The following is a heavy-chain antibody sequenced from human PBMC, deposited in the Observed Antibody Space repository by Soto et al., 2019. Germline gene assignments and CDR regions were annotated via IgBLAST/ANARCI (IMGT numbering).Heavy chain of an antibody. Sequence: EVQLVESGGGLVKPGRSLRLSCTASGFTFGDYAMSWFRQAPGTVLEWVGFIRSEAYGGTTEYAASVKGRFTISRDDSKSIAYLQMNSLKTEDTAVYYCTRADYGYYPLPQGGNFFDYWGQGTLVTVSS. CDR2: IRSEAYGGTT. D-gene: IGHD4-17*01. J-gene: IGHJ4*02. CDR3: TRADYGYYPLPQGGNFFDY. V-gene: IGHV3-49*05. CDR1: GFTFGDYA.